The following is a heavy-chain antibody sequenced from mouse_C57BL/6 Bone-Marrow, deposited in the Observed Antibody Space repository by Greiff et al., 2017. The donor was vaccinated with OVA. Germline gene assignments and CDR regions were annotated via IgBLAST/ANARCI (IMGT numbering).Heavy chain of an antibody. V-gene: IGHV1-26*01. CDR2: INPNNGGT. Sequence: EVQLQQSGPELVKPGASVKISCKASGYTFTDYYMNWVKQSHGKSLEWIGDINPNNGGTSYNQKFKGKATLTVDKSSSTAYMELRSLTSEDSAVYYCARSPTVVENYYAMDYWGQGTSVTVSS. D-gene: IGHD1-1*01. CDR3: ARSPTVVENYYAMDY. J-gene: IGHJ4*01. CDR1: GYTFTDYY.